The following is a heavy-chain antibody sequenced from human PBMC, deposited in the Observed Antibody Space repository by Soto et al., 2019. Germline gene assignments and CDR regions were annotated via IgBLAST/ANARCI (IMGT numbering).Heavy chain of an antibody. V-gene: IGHV3-11*01. CDR2: ISSSGSTI. D-gene: IGHD3-10*01. Sequence: GGSLRLSCAASGFTFSDYYMSWIRQAPGKGLEWVSYISSSGSTIYYADSVKGRFTISRDNAKNSLYLQMNSLRAEDTAVYYCARLKLLWFGETSQLWFGEDSYLHWGQGTLVTVSS. CDR1: GFTFSDYY. J-gene: IGHJ4*02. CDR3: ARLKLLWFGETSQLWFGEDSYLH.